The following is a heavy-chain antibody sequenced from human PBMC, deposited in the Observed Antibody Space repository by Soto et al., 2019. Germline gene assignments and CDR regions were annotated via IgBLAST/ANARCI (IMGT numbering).Heavy chain of an antibody. V-gene: IGHV4-59*08. CDR3: ARHFFGSPFDP. CDR1: GGSFSGYY. J-gene: IGHJ5*02. Sequence: PSETLSLTCAVYGGSFSGYYWSWIRQPPGRGLEWIGYVFYSGDTNYNPSLQSRVTISVDTSMNHFSLRLTSVTAADTAVYYCARHFFGSPFDPWGPGILVTVSS. D-gene: IGHD3-10*01. CDR2: VFYSGDT.